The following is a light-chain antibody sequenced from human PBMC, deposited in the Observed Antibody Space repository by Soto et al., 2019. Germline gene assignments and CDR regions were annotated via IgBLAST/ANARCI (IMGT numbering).Light chain of an antibody. V-gene: IGKV3-20*01. J-gene: IGKJ1*01. Sequence: EIVLTQSPGTLSLSPGERATLSCRASQSVSSSYLAWYQQKPGQAPRLLIYGASSRATGTPDRFIGSGSGTDFTLTISRLEPEDSAVYYCQQYGSSPPWTFGQGTKVEIK. CDR1: QSVSSSY. CDR2: GAS. CDR3: QQYGSSPPWT.